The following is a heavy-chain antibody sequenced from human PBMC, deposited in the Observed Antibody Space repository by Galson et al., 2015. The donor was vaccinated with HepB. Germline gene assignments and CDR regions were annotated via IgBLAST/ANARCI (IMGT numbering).Heavy chain of an antibody. V-gene: IGHV1-3*01. CDR1: GYTFTSYA. CDR3: ARKRYYDSSGQRGGYYFDY. Sequence: SVKVSCKASGYTFTSYAMHWVRQAPGQRLEWMGWINAGNGNTKYSQKFQGRVTITRDTSASTAYMELSSLRSEDTAVYYCARKRYYDSSGQRGGYYFDYWGQGTLVTVSS. J-gene: IGHJ4*02. D-gene: IGHD3-22*01. CDR2: INAGNGNT.